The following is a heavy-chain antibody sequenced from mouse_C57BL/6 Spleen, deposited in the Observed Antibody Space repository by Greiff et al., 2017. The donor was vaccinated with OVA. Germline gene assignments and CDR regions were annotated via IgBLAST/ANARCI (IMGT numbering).Heavy chain of an antibody. Sequence: VQRVESGPELVKPGASVKISCKASGYAFSSSWMNWVKQRPGKGLEWIGRIYPGDGDTNYNGKFKGKATLTADKSSSTAYMQLSSLTSEDSAVYFCARWGYDYDGGYAMDYWGQGTSVTVSS. J-gene: IGHJ4*01. CDR2: IYPGDGDT. CDR1: GYAFSSSW. V-gene: IGHV1-82*01. D-gene: IGHD2-4*01. CDR3: ARWGYDYDGGYAMDY.